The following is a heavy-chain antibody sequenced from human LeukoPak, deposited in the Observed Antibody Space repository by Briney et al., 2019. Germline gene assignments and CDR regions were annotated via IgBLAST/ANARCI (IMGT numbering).Heavy chain of an antibody. Sequence: GXXLRLSCAASGFTFRSYGISWVRQAPGKGVEWVSAISGIGVISYYSSSFKARFTISIHNSKNTLYLQMNSLRAEDTAVYYCAKDPLNFLSGYPYYFDYCGQGTLVTVSS. V-gene: IGHV3-23*01. CDR2: ISGIGVIS. CDR1: GFTFRSYG. J-gene: IGHJ4*02. D-gene: IGHD3-3*01. CDR3: AKDPLNFLSGYPYYFDY.